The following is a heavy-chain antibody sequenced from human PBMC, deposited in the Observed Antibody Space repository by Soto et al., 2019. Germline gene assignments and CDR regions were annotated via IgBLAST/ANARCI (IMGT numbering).Heavy chain of an antibody. Sequence: SETLSLTCTVSGGSISSYYWSWIRQPPGKGLEWIGYIYYSGSTNYNPSLKSRVTISVDTSKNQFSLKLSSVTAADTAVYYCARYSSSWYGFDYWGQGTLVTVSS. CDR3: ARYSSSWYGFDY. D-gene: IGHD6-13*01. CDR2: IYYSGST. V-gene: IGHV4-59*08. CDR1: GGSISSYY. J-gene: IGHJ4*02.